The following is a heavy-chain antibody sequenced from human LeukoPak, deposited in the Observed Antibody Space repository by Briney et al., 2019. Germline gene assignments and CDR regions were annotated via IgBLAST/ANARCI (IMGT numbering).Heavy chain of an antibody. V-gene: IGHV1-2*02. CDR2: INPNSGGT. CDR1: GYTFTGYY. Sequence: ASVTVSCTASGYTFTGYYMHWVRQAPGQGLEWMGWINPNSGGTNYAQKFQGRVTITRDTSISTAYMELSRLRSDDTAVYYCARVNYGSGDYWGQGTLVTVSS. CDR3: ARVNYGSGDY. D-gene: IGHD3-10*01. J-gene: IGHJ4*02.